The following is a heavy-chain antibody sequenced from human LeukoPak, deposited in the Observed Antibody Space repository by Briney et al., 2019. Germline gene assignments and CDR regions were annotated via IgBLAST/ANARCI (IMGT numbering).Heavy chain of an antibody. D-gene: IGHD6-13*01. V-gene: IGHV5-51*01. CDR1: GYSFTSYW. CDR3: ARQSSSSGQWGFDP. CDR2: IYHGDSDT. Sequence: GESLNISCKGSGYSFTSYWIGWVRSMRGQGLDWMGIIYHGDSDTRYSPSFQRQVTISADKSISTAYLQWSSLKASDTAMYYCARQSSSSGQWGFDPWGQGTLVTVSS. J-gene: IGHJ5*02.